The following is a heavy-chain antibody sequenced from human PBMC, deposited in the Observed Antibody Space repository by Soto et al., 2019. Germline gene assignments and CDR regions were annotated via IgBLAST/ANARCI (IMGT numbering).Heavy chain of an antibody. Sequence: GGSLRLSCAASGFTFSSYAMSWVRQAPGKGLEWVSAISGSGGSTYYADSVKGRFTISRDNSKNTLYLQMNSLRAEDTAVYYCAKALNDYDYIWGSGPNAFDIWGQGTMVTVSS. CDR2: ISGSGGST. V-gene: IGHV3-23*01. CDR1: GFTFSSYA. D-gene: IGHD3-16*01. J-gene: IGHJ3*02. CDR3: AKALNDYDYIWGSGPNAFDI.